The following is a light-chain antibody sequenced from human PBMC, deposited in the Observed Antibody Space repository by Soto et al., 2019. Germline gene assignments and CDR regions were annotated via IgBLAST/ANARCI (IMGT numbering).Light chain of an antibody. CDR2: DAS. J-gene: IGKJ2*01. CDR1: QSVSSNY. CDR3: QQYVSSPYT. Sequence: EIVLTQSPGTLSLSPGERATLSCRASQSVSSNYLAWYQQKPGQSPRLLIYDASNRATGTPDRFSGSGSGTDFTLTISRLEPEDFAVYYCQQYVSSPYTFGQGTKLEIK. V-gene: IGKV3-20*01.